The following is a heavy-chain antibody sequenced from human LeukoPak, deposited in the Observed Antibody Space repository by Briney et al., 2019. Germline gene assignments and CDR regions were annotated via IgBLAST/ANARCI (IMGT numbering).Heavy chain of an antibody. Sequence: SETLSLTCAVYGESFSGYYGSWIRQPPGKGLEWIGEINHSGSTNYNPSLKSRVTISVDTSKNQFSLKLSSVSAADTAVYYCARREVVTPSYFDYWGQGTLVTVSS. CDR3: ARREVVTPSYFDY. J-gene: IGHJ4*02. CDR1: GESFSGYY. V-gene: IGHV4-34*01. CDR2: INHSGST. D-gene: IGHD4-23*01.